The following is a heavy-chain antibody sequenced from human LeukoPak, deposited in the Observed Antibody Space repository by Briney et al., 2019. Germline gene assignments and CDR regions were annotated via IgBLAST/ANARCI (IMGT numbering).Heavy chain of an antibody. CDR1: GFIFNNHG. CDR3: GRDLRSGYLDY. Sequence: PGGSLRLSCAASGFIFNNHGMYWVRQAPGKGLEWVAVIYDDGSKEYCADSVKGRFTISRDDSKKMVYLQMTSLRAEDSAVYYCGRDLRSGYLDYWGQGTLVTVSS. D-gene: IGHD3-3*01. V-gene: IGHV3-33*01. CDR2: IYDDGSKE. J-gene: IGHJ4*02.